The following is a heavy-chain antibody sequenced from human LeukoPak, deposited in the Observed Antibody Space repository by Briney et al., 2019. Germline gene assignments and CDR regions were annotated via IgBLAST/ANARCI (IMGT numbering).Heavy chain of an antibody. J-gene: IGHJ3*02. D-gene: IGHD6-13*01. V-gene: IGHV1-69*06. Sequence: ASVKVSCKASGGTFSSYAISWVRQAPGQGLEWMGGIIPIFGTANYAQKFQGRVTITADKSTSTAYMELSSLRSEDTAVYYCARRIAAAGTGAFDIWGQGTMVTVSS. CDR1: GGTFSSYA. CDR2: IIPIFGTA. CDR3: ARRIAAAGTGAFDI.